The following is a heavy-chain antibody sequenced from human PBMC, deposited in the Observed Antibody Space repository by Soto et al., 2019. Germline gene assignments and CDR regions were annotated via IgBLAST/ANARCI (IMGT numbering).Heavy chain of an antibody. CDR3: ANPIQLWLRYGMDV. V-gene: IGHV3-23*01. Sequence: GGSLRLSSAASGFTFSSYAMSWVRQSPGKGLEWVSAISGSGGSTYYADSVKGRFTISRDNSKNTLYLQMNSLRAEDTAVYYCANPIQLWLRYGMDVWGQGTTVTVSS. D-gene: IGHD5-18*01. CDR1: GFTFSSYA. CDR2: ISGSGGST. J-gene: IGHJ6*02.